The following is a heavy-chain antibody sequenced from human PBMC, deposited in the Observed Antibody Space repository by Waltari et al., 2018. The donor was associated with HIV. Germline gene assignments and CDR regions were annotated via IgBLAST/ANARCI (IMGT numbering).Heavy chain of an antibody. D-gene: IGHD3-10*01. CDR2: IYYSGST. CDR3: ARVRYGAGGLDY. V-gene: IGHV4-39*07. CDR1: GGSISSSSYY. J-gene: IGHJ4*02. Sequence: QLQLQESGPGLVKPSETLSLTCTVSGGSISSSSYYWGWIRQPPGKGLECIGSIYYSGSTYYSPALESRRTMSVETSRDQFSLKLSSVTAAETAVYYCARVRYGAGGLDYWGQGTLVTVSS.